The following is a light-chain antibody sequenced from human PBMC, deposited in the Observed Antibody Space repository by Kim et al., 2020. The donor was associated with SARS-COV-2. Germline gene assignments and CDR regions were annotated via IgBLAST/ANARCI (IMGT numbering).Light chain of an antibody. Sequence: SVQTVRLTCQGDSLRNYYATWYQQRPGQAPVLVLYGKYNRPSGIPDRFSGSASGNTASLTITGAQAEDEADYYCNSRDSSGDHVVFGGGTKLTVL. CDR3: NSRDSSGDHVV. CDR2: GKY. V-gene: IGLV3-19*01. J-gene: IGLJ3*02. CDR1: SLRNYY.